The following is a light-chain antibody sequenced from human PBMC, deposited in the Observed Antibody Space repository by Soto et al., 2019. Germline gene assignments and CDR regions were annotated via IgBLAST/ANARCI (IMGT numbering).Light chain of an antibody. CDR2: GAS. CDR3: HQYGSSAPIN. Sequence: EIVLTQSQGTLYLSPGERATLSCRASQSVTKNNLNWYQQKPDQATRNLIYGASIMATGIPDRFSGSGSETDFTIAIGRLEPEDFAMYFCHQYGSSAPINFSQGTRLEIK. J-gene: IGKJ5*01. V-gene: IGKV3-20*01. CDR1: QSVTKNN.